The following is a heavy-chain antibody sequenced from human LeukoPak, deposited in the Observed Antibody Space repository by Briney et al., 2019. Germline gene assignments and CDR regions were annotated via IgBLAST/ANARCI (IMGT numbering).Heavy chain of an antibody. V-gene: IGHV3-21*01. Sequence: PGGSLRLSCAASGFPFSDYSMNWVRQAPGKGLEWVSSISSSGDYIYSADSVKGRFTISRDNAKNSLYLLMTNLSAEDTAVYFCVRDLVRGVHPVPYFDLWGRGTLVTGPS. D-gene: IGHD3-10*01. CDR2: ISSSGDYI. CDR3: VRDLVRGVHPVPYFDL. CDR1: GFPFSDYS. J-gene: IGHJ2*01.